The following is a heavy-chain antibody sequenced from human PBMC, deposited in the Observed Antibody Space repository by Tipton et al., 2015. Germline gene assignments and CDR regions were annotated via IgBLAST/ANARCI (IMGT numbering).Heavy chain of an antibody. Sequence: TLSLTCAVYGGSFSGYYWSWIRQPPGKGLEWIGEINHSGSTNYNPSLKSRVTISVDTSKNQFSLKLSSVTAADTAVYYCARAGSGWYGSYYFDYWGQGTLVTVPS. J-gene: IGHJ4*02. CDR2: INHSGST. D-gene: IGHD6-19*01. CDR3: ARAGSGWYGSYYFDY. V-gene: IGHV4-34*01. CDR1: GGSFSGYY.